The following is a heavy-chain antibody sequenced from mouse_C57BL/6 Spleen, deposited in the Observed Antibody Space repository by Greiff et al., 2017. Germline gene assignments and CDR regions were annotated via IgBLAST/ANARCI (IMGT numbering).Heavy chain of an antibody. CDR3: ARQTGNYAVDD. CDR2: INPNDGGT. CDR1: GYTFTDYY. J-gene: IGHJ4*01. V-gene: IGHV1-26*01. Sequence: EVQLQQSGPELVKPGASVKISCKASGYTFTDYYMNWVKQSHGESLEWIGDINPNDGGTSYNQKFKGKATLTVDKSSSTAYMELSSLTSEDSAVYYCARQTGNYAVDDWGQGTSVTVSS.